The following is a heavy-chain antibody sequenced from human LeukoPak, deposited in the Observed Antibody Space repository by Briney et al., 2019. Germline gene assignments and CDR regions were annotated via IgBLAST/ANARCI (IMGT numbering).Heavy chain of an antibody. V-gene: IGHV4-4*02. CDR3: AENGPWSLKY. CDR2: VRQSGVT. J-gene: IGHJ4*02. CDR1: GGFISNINW. Sequence: PSETLSLTCAVSGGFISNINWWSWVRQPPGRGLEWIGEVRQSGVTNYNPSLKSRVTISLDKSNNQFSLKLNSVTAADTAVYFCAENGPWSLKYWGQGTLVTVYS. D-gene: IGHD2-15*01.